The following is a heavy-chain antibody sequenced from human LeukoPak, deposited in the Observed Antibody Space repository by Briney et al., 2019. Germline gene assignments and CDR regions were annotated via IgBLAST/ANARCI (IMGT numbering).Heavy chain of an antibody. Sequence: KPSETLSLTCTVSGGSISSSSYYWGWIRQPPGKGLEWIGSIYYSGSTYYNPSLKSRVTISVDTSKNQFSLKLSSVTAADTAVYYCARHRDDYVWGSYRHNWFDPWGQGTLVTVSS. J-gene: IGHJ5*02. CDR3: ARHRDDYVWGSYRHNWFDP. D-gene: IGHD3-16*02. CDR1: GGSISSSSYY. CDR2: IYYSGST. V-gene: IGHV4-39*01.